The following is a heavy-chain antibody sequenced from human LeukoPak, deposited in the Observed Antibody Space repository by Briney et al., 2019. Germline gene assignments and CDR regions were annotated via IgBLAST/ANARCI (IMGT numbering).Heavy chain of an antibody. CDR1: VLTFRRYV. CDR3: AKGPERRGFCCASACYSDC. CDR2: ISAKGGRS. V-gene: IGHV3-23*01. D-gene: IGHD2-15*01. J-gene: IGHJ4*02. Sequence: GGSLRLSLVASVLTFRRYVLNGARQAPWKELEGVGAISAKGGRSYSTESVKGHSTNYRDNSKSTLYLQMNSLRADDTVVYYCAKGPERRGFCCASACYSDCWGQGTLVTVSS.